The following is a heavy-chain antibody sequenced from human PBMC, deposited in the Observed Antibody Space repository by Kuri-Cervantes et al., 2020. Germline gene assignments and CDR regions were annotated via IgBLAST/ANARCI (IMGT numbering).Heavy chain of an antibody. D-gene: IGHD3-10*01. Sequence: SETLSLTCTVSGGSIISNNWWSLVRQSPGKGLEWIGDISHTGKTNHNPSLKSRLTISVDKSKNQFSLKLSSVTAADTAVYYCAREIWFGEGGYWGQGTLVTVSS. CDR2: ISHTGKT. J-gene: IGHJ4*02. CDR1: GGSIISNNW. V-gene: IGHV4-4*02. CDR3: AREIWFGEGGY.